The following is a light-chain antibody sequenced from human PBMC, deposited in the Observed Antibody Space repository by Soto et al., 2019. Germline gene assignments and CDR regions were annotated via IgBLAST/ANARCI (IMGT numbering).Light chain of an antibody. J-gene: IGKJ1*01. CDR3: QHYNSYSEA. Sequence: DLQIRAYQSTLPASIGDRVTITCRAGPSLDNCLAWYQQKPGKSPKLLIYDVSSLESGVPSRFSGSGSGTDFTLTISSLQPDDFATYYCQHYNSYSEAFGQGTKV. CDR1: PSLDNC. CDR2: DVS. V-gene: IGKV1-5*01.